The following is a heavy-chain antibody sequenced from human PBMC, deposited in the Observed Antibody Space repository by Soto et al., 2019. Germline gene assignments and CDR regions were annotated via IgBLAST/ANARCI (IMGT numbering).Heavy chain of an antibody. CDR1: GGSISSGGYY. Sequence: QVQLQESGPGLLKPSQTLSLTCNVSGGSISSGGYYWSRIRQHPGKGLEWIGYIYYSGSTYYNPSLKSRVTISVDTSKNQFSLKLSSVTAADTAVYYCARVDTSMGATCVSYWGQGTLVTVSS. D-gene: IGHD1-26*01. CDR3: ARVDTSMGATCVSY. CDR2: IYYSGST. J-gene: IGHJ4*02. V-gene: IGHV4-31*03.